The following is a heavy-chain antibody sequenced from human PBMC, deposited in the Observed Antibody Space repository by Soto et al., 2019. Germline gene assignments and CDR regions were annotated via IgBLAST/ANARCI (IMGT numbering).Heavy chain of an antibody. V-gene: IGHV6-1*01. CDR1: GDSVSSNLAS. J-gene: IGHJ4*02. D-gene: IGHD5-18*01. CDR2: TYYRSKWYY. CDR3: ARDHGYSLDY. Sequence: SQTLSLTCVISGDSVSSNLASWSWIMQSPSRGLEWLGRTYYRSKWYYDYADSVKSRITINSDTSKNQFSLQLNSVTPEDTAVYYCARDHGYSLDYWGQGTLVTVSS.